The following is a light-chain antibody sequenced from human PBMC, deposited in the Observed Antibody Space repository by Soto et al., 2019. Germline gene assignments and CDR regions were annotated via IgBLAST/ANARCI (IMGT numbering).Light chain of an antibody. J-gene: IGKJ4*01. CDR3: QQYGSSPLT. CDR2: GAS. Sequence: EIVLTQSPGTLSLSPGERATLSCRASQSVSSSYLAWYQQKPGQAPRLLLYGASSRATGIPDRFSGSGSETDFTLTISRLEPEEFAVYYCQQYGSSPLTFGGGTKVEIK. V-gene: IGKV3-20*01. CDR1: QSVSSSY.